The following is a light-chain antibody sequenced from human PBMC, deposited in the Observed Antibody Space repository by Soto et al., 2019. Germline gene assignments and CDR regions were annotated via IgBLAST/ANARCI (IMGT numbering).Light chain of an antibody. J-gene: IGKJ1*01. V-gene: IGKV1-12*01. CDR1: QDINSR. CDR3: LQVANFPRT. CDR2: AAT. Sequence: IQMTQSPSSVSASVGYTVTITCLASQDINSRLAWFQQQPGRPPKYVIQAATMLQSGFPSRFAGSGSGRDFTLTIHTLQPEDSETYYCLQVANFPRTFGQGTTVDIK.